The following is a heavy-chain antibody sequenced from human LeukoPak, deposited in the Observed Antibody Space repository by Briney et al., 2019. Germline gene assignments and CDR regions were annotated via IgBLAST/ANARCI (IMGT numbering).Heavy chain of an antibody. CDR3: ARDQGYYDSSGHHNNWFDP. CDR1: GCSISSYY. V-gene: IGHV4-59*06. J-gene: IGHJ5*02. Sequence: SETLSLTCTVSGCSISSYYWSWIRQHPGKGLEWIGYIYYSGSAYYNPSLKSRVTISVDTSKNQFSLKLSSVPAADTAVYYCARDQGYYDSSGHHNNWFDPWGQGTLVTVSS. CDR2: IYYSGSA. D-gene: IGHD3-22*01.